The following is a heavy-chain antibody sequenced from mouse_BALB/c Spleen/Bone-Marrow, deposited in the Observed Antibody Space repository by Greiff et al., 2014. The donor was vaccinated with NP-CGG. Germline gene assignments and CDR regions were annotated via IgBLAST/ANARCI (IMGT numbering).Heavy chain of an antibody. D-gene: IGHD4-1*01. CDR3: ALANWDIGGPFAY. J-gene: IGHJ3*01. Sequence: VQLQQSGAELARPGASVKMSCKASGYTFTSYTMHWVKQRPGQGLEWIGYINPSSGYTNYNQKFKDKATLTADKSSSTAYMQLSSLTSEGSAVYYCALANWDIGGPFAYWGQGTLVTVSA. CDR2: INPSSGYT. V-gene: IGHV1-4*01. CDR1: GYTFTSYT.